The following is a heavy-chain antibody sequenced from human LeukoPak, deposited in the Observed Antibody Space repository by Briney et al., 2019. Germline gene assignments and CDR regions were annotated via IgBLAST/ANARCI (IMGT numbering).Heavy chain of an antibody. CDR3: AKTTRISGYYVIDY. J-gene: IGHJ4*02. Sequence: GASVKVSCKASGYTFTSYDINWVRQATGQGPEWMGWMNPNSGNTGYAQKFQGRVTMTRNTSISTAYMELSSLKSEDTAVYYCAKTTRISGYYVIDYWGQGTLVTVSS. V-gene: IGHV1-8*01. D-gene: IGHD3-22*01. CDR1: GYTFTSYD. CDR2: MNPNSGNT.